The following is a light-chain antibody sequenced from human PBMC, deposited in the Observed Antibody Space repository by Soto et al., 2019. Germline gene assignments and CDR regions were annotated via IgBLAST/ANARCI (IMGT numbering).Light chain of an antibody. J-gene: IGLJ2*01. Sequence: QSVLTQPASVSGSPGQAITISCTGTSSDVGGYNYVSWYQQHPGKAPKLMIYEVSNRPSGVDNRFSGSKSGNTASLTISGLQAEDEADYYCSSYTSSSTLVFGGGTKLTVL. V-gene: IGLV2-14*01. CDR3: SSYTSSSTLV. CDR1: SSDVGGYNY. CDR2: EVS.